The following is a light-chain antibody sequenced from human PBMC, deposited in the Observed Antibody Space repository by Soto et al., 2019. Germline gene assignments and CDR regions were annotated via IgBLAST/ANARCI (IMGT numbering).Light chain of an antibody. CDR2: KVS. J-gene: IGKJ1*01. V-gene: IGKV2-30*02. CDR1: QSLIHSDGDTY. Sequence: DVVMTQSPLSLPVTLGQPASISCRSSQSLIHSDGDTYLNWFQQRPGQSPRRLIYKVSDRDSGVPDRLPGGGSGTDFTLKISRVEAEDVGIYYCMQGTHWPWTFGQGTEVEIK. CDR3: MQGTHWPWT.